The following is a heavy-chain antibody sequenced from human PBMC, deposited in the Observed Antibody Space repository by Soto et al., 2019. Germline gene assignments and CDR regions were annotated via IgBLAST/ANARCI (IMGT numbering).Heavy chain of an antibody. D-gene: IGHD6-25*01. V-gene: IGHV5-51*01. CDR2: IYPGDSDT. J-gene: IGHJ5*02. CDR3: ARQWATAATLPLIWLDP. CDR1: GYSFTSYW. Sequence: PGESLKISCKGSGYSFTSYWIGWVRQMPGKGLEWMGIIYPGDSDTRYSPSFQGQVTISADKSIRTAYLQWSSLEASDTAVYYCARQWATAATLPLIWLDPRGKETSVTVSS.